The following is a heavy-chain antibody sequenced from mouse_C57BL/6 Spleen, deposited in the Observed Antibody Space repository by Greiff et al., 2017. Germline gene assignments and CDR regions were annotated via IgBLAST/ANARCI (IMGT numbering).Heavy chain of an antibody. J-gene: IGHJ4*01. CDR3: AKVYYYGSSPPAMDY. Sequence: QVQLQQSGPGLVQPSQSLSITCTVSGFSLTSYGVHWVRQSPGKGLEWLGVIWRGGSTDYNAAFMSRLSITKDNSKSQVFFKMNSLQADDTAIYYCAKVYYYGSSPPAMDYWGQGTSVTVSS. V-gene: IGHV2-5*01. D-gene: IGHD1-1*01. CDR1: GFSLTSYG. CDR2: IWRGGST.